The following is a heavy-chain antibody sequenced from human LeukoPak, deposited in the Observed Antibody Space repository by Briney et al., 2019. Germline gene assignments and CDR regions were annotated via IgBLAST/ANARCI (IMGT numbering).Heavy chain of an antibody. CDR3: AKGSSGWYYYGMDV. D-gene: IGHD6-19*01. V-gene: IGHV3-23*01. J-gene: IGHJ6*02. CDR1: GFTFSSYA. Sequence: GGSLRLSCAASGFTFSSYAMSWVRQAPGKGLKWVSAISGSGGSTYYADSVKGRFTISRDTSKNTLYLQMNSLRGEDTAVYYCAKGSSGWYYYGMDVWGQGTTVTVSS. CDR2: ISGSGGST.